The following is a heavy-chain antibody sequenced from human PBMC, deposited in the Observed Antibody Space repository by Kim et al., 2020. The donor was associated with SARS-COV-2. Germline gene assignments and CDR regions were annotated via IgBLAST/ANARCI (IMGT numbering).Heavy chain of an antibody. D-gene: IGHD2-2*01. CDR1: GGTFSSYA. CDR2: IIPIFGTA. J-gene: IGHJ6*02. CDR3: ARDSRGYCSSTSCYASGPYYYYGMDV. V-gene: IGHV1-69*13. Sequence: SVKVSCKASGGTFSSYAISWVRQAPGQGLEWMGGIIPIFGTANYAQKFQGRVTITADESTSTAYMELSSLRSEDTAVYYCARDSRGYCSSTSCYASGPYYYYGMDVWGQGTTVTVSS.